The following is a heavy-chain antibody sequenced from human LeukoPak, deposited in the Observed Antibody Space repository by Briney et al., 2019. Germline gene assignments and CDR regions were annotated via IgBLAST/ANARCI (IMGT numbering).Heavy chain of an antibody. J-gene: IGHJ3*01. CDR2: INPNGDRT. V-gene: IGHV1-46*01. CDR1: ENTFTNYY. D-gene: IGHD4-23*01. CDR3: ARDMSTRVTPISYAFDV. Sequence: ASVKVSCKASENTFTNYYMHWVRQAPGQGLEWLGIINPNGDRTNYAQTFQGRVTKTRDTSTTTVYMELSSLRSEDTAVYYCARDMSTRVTPISYAFDVWGQGTMVTVSS.